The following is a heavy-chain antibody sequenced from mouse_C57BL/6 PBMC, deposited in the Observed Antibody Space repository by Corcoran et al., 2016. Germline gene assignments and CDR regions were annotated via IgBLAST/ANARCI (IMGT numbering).Heavy chain of an antibody. V-gene: IGHV3-6*01. J-gene: IGHJ1*03. Sequence: DVQLQESGPGLVKPSQSLSLTCSVTGYSITSGYYWNWIRQFPGNKLEWMGYISYDGSNNYNTSLKNRISITRDTSKNQFFLKLNSVTTEDTATYYCARAWNWYFDVWGTGTTVTVSS. CDR3: ARAWNWYFDV. CDR2: ISYDGSN. CDR1: GYSITSGYY.